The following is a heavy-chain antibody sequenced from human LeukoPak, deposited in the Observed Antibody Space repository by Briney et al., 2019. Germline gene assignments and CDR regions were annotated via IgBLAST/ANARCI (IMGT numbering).Heavy chain of an antibody. CDR1: GFTFSSYA. D-gene: IGHD1-20*01. Sequence: GGSLRLSCEASGFTFSSYAMHWVRQAPGKGLEWVAVISYDGSNKYYADSVKGRFTISRDNSKNPLYLQMNSLRAEDTAVYYCARGYNWNGADAFDIWGQGTMVTVSS. CDR2: ISYDGSNK. CDR3: ARGYNWNGADAFDI. V-gene: IGHV3-30*04. J-gene: IGHJ3*02.